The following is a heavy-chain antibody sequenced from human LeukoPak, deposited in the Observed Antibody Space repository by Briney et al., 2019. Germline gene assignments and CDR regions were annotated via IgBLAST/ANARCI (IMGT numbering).Heavy chain of an antibody. CDR2: FYHSGNT. CDR3: ARQPNLGAFDI. J-gene: IGHJ3*02. CDR1: GYSISNGYY. D-gene: IGHD3-16*01. Sequence: PSETLSLTCAVSGYSISNGYYWAWVRQPPGKGLEWIWSFYHSGNTYYNPSLKSRVTISVDTSKNQFSLKFSSVNAADTAVYYCARQPNLGAFDIWGQGTMVTVSS. V-gene: IGHV4-38-2*01.